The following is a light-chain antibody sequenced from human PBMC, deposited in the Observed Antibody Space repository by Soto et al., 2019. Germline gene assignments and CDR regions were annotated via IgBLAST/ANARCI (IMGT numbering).Light chain of an antibody. CDR1: QSIDSY. J-gene: IGKJ5*01. Sequence: EIVLTQSPATLSLSPGQRATLSCRASQSIDSYLGRYQQKPGQAPRLLIYDMFNRATGIPARFSGSGSGTDFTLTISSLEPEDFAVYYCQQRRGWPVTFGQGTRLEIK. CDR3: QQRRGWPVT. V-gene: IGKV3-11*01. CDR2: DMF.